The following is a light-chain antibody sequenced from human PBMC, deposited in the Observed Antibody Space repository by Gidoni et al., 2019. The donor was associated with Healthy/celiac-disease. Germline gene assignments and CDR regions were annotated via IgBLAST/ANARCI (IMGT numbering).Light chain of an antibody. Sequence: DIQMTTSPSSLSASVGDRVTITCRASQSISSDLNWYQQKPGKAPKLLIYDASSLQSGVPLRFSGSGSGTDFSLTISSLQPEDFATYYCQQSYSTPFTFGPXTKVDIK. V-gene: IGKV1-39*01. CDR3: QQSYSTPFT. CDR1: QSISSD. J-gene: IGKJ3*01. CDR2: DAS.